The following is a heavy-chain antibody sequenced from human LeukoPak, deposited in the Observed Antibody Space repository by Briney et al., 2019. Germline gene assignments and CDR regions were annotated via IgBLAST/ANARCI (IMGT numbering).Heavy chain of an antibody. CDR1: GFTVSSNY. Sequence: GGSLRLSCAASGFTVSSNYMSWVRQAPGKGLEWVSVIYSGGSTYYADSVKGRFTISRDNSKNTLYLQMNSLRDEDTAVYYCARGKSGWYFSVDYWGQGTLVTVSS. CDR3: ARGKSGWYFSVDY. J-gene: IGHJ4*02. D-gene: IGHD6-19*01. V-gene: IGHV3-66*01. CDR2: IYSGGST.